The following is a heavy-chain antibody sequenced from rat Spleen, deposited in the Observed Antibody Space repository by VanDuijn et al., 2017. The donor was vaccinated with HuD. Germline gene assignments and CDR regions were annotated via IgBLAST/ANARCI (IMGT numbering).Heavy chain of an antibody. CDR2: INRAGNT. CDR3: ARSDGIHYYLPCAS. D-gene: IGHD1-12*02. Sequence: EVQLQESGPGLVKPSQSLSLTCSVTDHSITNGYRWNWIRKFPGNKLEWMGYINRAGNTHYNPSLKSRISITRDTSKKQFFLQVNSVTTDDTSTYYCARSDGIHYYLPCASWGQGTLVTVSS. J-gene: IGHJ3*01. CDR1: DHSITNGYR. V-gene: IGHV3-3*01.